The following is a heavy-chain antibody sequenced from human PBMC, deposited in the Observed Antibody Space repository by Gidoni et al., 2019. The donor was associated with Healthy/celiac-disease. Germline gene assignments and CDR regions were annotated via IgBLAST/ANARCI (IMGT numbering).Heavy chain of an antibody. CDR1: GSSFTSYC. Sequence: EVQLVQSDAEVKKPGESLKISCQGYGSSFTSYCIGWVRQMPGKCLEWMGIIYPGDSDTRYSPSVQGQVTISADKSISTAYLQWSSLKASDTAMYYCARSLAAAAGTDFDYWGQGTLVTVSS. J-gene: IGHJ4*02. CDR2: IYPGDSDT. CDR3: ARSLAAAAGTDFDY. D-gene: IGHD6-13*01. V-gene: IGHV5-51*01.